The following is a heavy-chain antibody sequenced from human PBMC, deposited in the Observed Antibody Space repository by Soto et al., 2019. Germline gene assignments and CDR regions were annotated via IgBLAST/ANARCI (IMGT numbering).Heavy chain of an antibody. J-gene: IGHJ4*02. CDR3: AKRSSSFTFDY. D-gene: IGHD6-6*01. CDR2: ISGSDDST. V-gene: IGHV3-23*01. Sequence: EVQLLESGGGLVQPGESLRLSCAASGFTFSSYAMSWVRQAPGKGLEWVPGISGSDDSTYYADSVKGRFTISRDNSKNTLYLQMNSLRAEDTAVYYCAKRSSSFTFDYWGQGTLVTVSS. CDR1: GFTFSSYA.